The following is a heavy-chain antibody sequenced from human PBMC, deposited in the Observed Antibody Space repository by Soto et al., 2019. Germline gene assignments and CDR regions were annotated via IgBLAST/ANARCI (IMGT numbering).Heavy chain of an antibody. CDR2: IYYSGST. CDR1: GGSISSGDYY. Sequence: SETLSLTCTVSGGSISSGDYYWSWIRQPPGKGLEWIGYIYYSGSTYYNPSLKSRVTISVDTSKNQFSLKLSSVTAADTAVYYCARVGWELPIYYYYGMDVWGQGTTVTV. CDR3: ARVGWELPIYYYYGMDV. J-gene: IGHJ6*02. D-gene: IGHD1-26*01. V-gene: IGHV4-30-4*01.